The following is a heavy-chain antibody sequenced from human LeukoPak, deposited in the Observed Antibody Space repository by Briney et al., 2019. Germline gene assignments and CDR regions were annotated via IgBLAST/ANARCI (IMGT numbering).Heavy chain of an antibody. D-gene: IGHD3-3*01. CDR1: GDTFISYG. CDR2: ISAYNGNI. CDR3: ASMSGYYPSHYFDY. J-gene: IGHJ4*02. V-gene: IGHV1-18*01. Sequence: ASLKVSCKASGDTFISYGITWVRQAPGQGLEWLGWISAYNGNIDYAQKLQGRVTLTTDTSTSTAYMEVRSLRSDDTAAYYCASMSGYYPSHYFDYWGQGTLVTVSS.